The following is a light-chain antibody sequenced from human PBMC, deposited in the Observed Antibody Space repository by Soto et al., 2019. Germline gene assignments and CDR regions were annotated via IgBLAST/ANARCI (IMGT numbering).Light chain of an antibody. CDR2: DAS. J-gene: IGKJ5*01. Sequence: EIVLTQSPATQSLSPGERATLSCRASQSVSNNLAWYQQKAGQAPRLLIYDASSRATGIPARFSGSGSGTDFTLTISSLEPEDFAVYYCQQRSKWPITFGQGTRLEIK. V-gene: IGKV3-11*01. CDR1: QSVSNN. CDR3: QQRSKWPIT.